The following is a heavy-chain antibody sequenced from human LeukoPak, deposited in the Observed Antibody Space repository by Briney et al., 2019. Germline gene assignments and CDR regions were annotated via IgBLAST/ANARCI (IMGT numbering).Heavy chain of an antibody. D-gene: IGHD3-10*01. V-gene: IGHV3-23*01. Sequence: GGSLRLSCAASGFTFSSYAMSWVRQAPGKGLEWVSAISGSGGSTYYADSVKGRFTISRDNSKSTLYLQMTDLRPEDTAIYYCANFFGYWGQGTLVAVSS. CDR3: ANFFGY. CDR2: ISGSGGST. CDR1: GFTFSSYA. J-gene: IGHJ4*02.